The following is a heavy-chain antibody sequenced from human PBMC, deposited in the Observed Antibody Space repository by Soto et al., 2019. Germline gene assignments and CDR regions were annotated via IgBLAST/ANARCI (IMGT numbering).Heavy chain of an antibody. V-gene: IGHV3-30-3*01. Sequence: HPGGSLRLSCAASGFFFSSYTMHWVRQAQGKGLEWVAAISHDGSNKYYADSVKGRFTISRDNSKNTLYLQMNSLRAEDTAVYYCARDPPPLDYDFWSGYYTPADYYYGMDVWGQGTTVTVSS. CDR2: ISHDGSNK. D-gene: IGHD3-3*01. CDR1: GFFFSSYT. J-gene: IGHJ6*02. CDR3: ARDPPPLDYDFWSGYYTPADYYYGMDV.